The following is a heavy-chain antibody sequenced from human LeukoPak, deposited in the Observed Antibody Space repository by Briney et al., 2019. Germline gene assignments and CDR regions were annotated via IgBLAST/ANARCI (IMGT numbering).Heavy chain of an antibody. J-gene: IGHJ4*02. Sequence: GGSLRLSCAASGFSFSEFGMHWVRQAPGKGLEWVAIIWFDGSNKYYGDSVKGRFTISRDNSKNTLFLQMNSLRAEDTAVYYCAKERLDIAVAGSALDHWGQGTLVTVSS. CDR1: GFSFSEFG. CDR3: AKERLDIAVAGSALDH. CDR2: IWFDGSNK. V-gene: IGHV3-33*06. D-gene: IGHD6-19*01.